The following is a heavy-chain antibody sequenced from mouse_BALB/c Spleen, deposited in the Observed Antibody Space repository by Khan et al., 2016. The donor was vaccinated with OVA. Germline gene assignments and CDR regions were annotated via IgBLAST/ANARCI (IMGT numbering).Heavy chain of an antibody. J-gene: IGHJ4*01. CDR1: GDSITSGF. Sequence: EVQLQESGPNLVKPSQTLSLTCSVTGDSITSGFWNWIRKFPGNKFEYMGYVTYSGNTYYNPSLKSRISFTRDTSKSQYYLQLNSVTNEDTATYFCARAYGSWTMDYWGQGTSVTVSS. D-gene: IGHD1-1*01. V-gene: IGHV3-8*02. CDR3: ARAYGSWTMDY. CDR2: VTYSGNT.